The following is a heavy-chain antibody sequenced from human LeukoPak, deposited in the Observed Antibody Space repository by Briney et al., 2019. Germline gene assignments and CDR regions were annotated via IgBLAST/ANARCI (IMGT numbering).Heavy chain of an antibody. CDR3: AREGGLGYIVVVPAALDI. V-gene: IGHV3-7*01. J-gene: IGHJ3*02. Sequence: GGSLRLSCAASGFTFRSYWMSWVRQTPGKGLEWVASIKQDGSEKYYVDSVKGRFTISRDNAKNSLYLQMNSLRAEDTAVYYCAREGGLGYIVVVPAALDIWGQGTMVTVSS. CDR1: GFTFRSYW. D-gene: IGHD2-2*01. CDR2: IKQDGSEK.